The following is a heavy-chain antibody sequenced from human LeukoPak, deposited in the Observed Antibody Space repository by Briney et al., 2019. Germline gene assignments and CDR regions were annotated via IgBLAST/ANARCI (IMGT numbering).Heavy chain of an antibody. CDR1: GFTFSDYY. CDR2: ISSSGNTI. D-gene: IGHD4-17*01. CDR3: AREARQGGLGDYIPLDY. V-gene: IGHV3-11*01. Sequence: PGGSLRLSCAASGFTFSDYYVSWIRQAPGKGLEWVSYISSSGNTIYYADSVKGRFTISRDNAKNSLYLQMNSLRAEDTAVYYCAREARQGGLGDYIPLDYWGQGTLVTVSS. J-gene: IGHJ4*02.